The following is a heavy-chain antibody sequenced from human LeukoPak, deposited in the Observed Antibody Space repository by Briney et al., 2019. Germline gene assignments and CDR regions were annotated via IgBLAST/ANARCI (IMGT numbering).Heavy chain of an antibody. J-gene: IGHJ3*02. Sequence: GASVKVSCKASGYSFTSYTMNWVRQAPGQGLEWMGWINTNTGNPTYAQGFTGRFVFSLDTSVSTAYLQISSLKAEDSAIYYCAREQRYRSTWYGAFDIWGQGTRVSVSS. D-gene: IGHD6-13*01. V-gene: IGHV7-4-1*02. CDR2: INTNTGNP. CDR1: GYSFTSYT. CDR3: AREQRYRSTWYGAFDI.